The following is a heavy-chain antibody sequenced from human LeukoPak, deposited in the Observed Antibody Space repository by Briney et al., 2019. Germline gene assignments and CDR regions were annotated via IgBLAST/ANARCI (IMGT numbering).Heavy chain of an antibody. J-gene: IGHJ4*02. CDR2: ISWNSGTI. V-gene: IGHV3-9*01. D-gene: IGHD2-15*01. CDR1: GFTFDDYA. Sequence: GGSLRLSCAASGFTFDDYAMHWVRQAPGKGLEWVSGISWNSGTIGYADSVKGRFTISRDNAKNSLYLQMNSLRAEDTAVYYCARDRVVASFDYWGQGTLVTVSS. CDR3: ARDRVVASFDY.